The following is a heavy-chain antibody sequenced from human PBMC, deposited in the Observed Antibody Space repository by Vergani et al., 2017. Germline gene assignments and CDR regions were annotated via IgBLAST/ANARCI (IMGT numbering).Heavy chain of an antibody. J-gene: IGHJ4*02. D-gene: IGHD3-10*01. CDR2: ISYDGSNK. CDR3: ARDPYYYGSGPLSE. CDR1: GFTFSSYA. Sequence: QVQLVESGGGVVQTGRSLRLSCAASGFTFSSYAMHWVRQAPGKGLEWVAVISYDGSNKYYADSVKGRFTISRDNSKNTLYLQMNSLRAEDTAVYYCARDPYYYGSGPLSEWGQGTLVTVSS. V-gene: IGHV3-30-3*01.